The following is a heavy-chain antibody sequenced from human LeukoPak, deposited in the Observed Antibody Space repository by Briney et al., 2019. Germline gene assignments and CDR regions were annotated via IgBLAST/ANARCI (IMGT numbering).Heavy chain of an antibody. Sequence: GGSLRLSCVGSGFSFSSFAMSWVRQAPGQGLEWVAIIWNDGHNEYYADSVNGRFTISRDNSKNTLFLQMNNLRAEDTAVYYCARGVGYSFGNCDYWGQGTLVTVSS. D-gene: IGHD5-18*01. CDR3: ARGVGYSFGNCDY. CDR2: IWNDGHNE. CDR1: GFSFSSFA. J-gene: IGHJ4*02. V-gene: IGHV3-33*08.